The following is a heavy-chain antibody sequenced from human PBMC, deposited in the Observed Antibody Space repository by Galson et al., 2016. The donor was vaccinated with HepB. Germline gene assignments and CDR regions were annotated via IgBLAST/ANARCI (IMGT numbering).Heavy chain of an antibody. CDR2: ISDDGSHD. CDR3: ARSLYASGSPLLNFDF. CDR1: GFTFSKYT. J-gene: IGHJ4*02. Sequence: SLRLSCAASGFTFSKYTMHWPRQAPGKGLEWVALISDDGSHDHYADSVKGRLTISRDNSKNTISLQLRDLRSEDTAVYFCARSLYASGSPLLNFDFWGQGTLVTVSS. D-gene: IGHD3-10*01. V-gene: IGHV3-30*04.